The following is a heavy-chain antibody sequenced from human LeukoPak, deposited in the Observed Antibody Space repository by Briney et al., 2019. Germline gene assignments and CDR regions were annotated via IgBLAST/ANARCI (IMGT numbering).Heavy chain of an antibody. CDR3: ARVADGDKYGGRDY. CDR1: GFNFKNYW. J-gene: IGHJ4*02. V-gene: IGHV3-74*01. CDR2: IINDGSST. D-gene: IGHD5-24*01. Sequence: QAGGSLRLSCAASGFNFKNYWMHWVRKAPGKGLVWVSRIINDGSSTTYADSVKGRFTISRDNAKDTLYLQMNSLRVEDTAVYYCARVADGDKYGGRDYWGQGALVIVSS.